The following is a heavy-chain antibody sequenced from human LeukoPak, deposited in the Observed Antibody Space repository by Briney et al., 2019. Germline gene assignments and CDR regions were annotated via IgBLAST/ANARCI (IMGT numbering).Heavy chain of an antibody. Sequence: GGSLRLSCAASGFTVSSKYMNWVRQAPGKGLEWVSVIYSGGSTKYADSVKGRFTISRDNSKNTLYLQMNSLRADDTAVYYCIYGYTLDFWGQGPLVTVSS. J-gene: IGHJ4*02. CDR3: IYGYTLDF. V-gene: IGHV3-53*01. CDR2: IYSGGST. D-gene: IGHD5-18*01. CDR1: GFTVSSKY.